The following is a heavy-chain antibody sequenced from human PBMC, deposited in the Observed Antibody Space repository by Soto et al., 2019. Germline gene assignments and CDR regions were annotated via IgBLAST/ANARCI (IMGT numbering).Heavy chain of an antibody. V-gene: IGHV1-18*01. Sequence: QVQLVQSGAEVKKPGASVKVSCKASGYTFTSYGISWVRQAPGQGLEWMGWISAYNGNKKYAQKRKGRMTMTTDTSTSSAYMELRSLRSDDSAVYYWARDLGQQLFDYWGQGTLVTVSS. J-gene: IGHJ4*02. CDR3: ARDLGQQLFDY. CDR2: ISAYNGNK. CDR1: GYTFTSYG. D-gene: IGHD6-13*01.